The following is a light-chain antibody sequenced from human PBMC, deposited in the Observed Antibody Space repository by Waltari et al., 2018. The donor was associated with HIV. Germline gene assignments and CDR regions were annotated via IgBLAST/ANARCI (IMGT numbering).Light chain of an antibody. CDR1: EGAVTSKNS. V-gene: IGLV7-46*01. Sequence: QAAVTQEPSLTVSPGGTIILTCGSSEGAVTSKNSAYWFQQKPGQAPTTLIYDSTKRHFWTPARFSAFLLGDKAVLTLSGALSEDEAVYFCMLFFGATRIFGGGTTVTV. CDR3: MLFFGATRI. J-gene: IGLJ2*01. CDR2: DST.